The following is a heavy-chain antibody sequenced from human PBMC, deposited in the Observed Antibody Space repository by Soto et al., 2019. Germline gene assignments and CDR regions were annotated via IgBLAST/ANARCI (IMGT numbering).Heavy chain of an antibody. CDR2: ISSTSSAI. Sequence: EVQLVESGGDLVQPGGSLRLSCEASGFTLSHYEMNWVRQAPGKGLEWLPFISSTSSAIYYADSVKGRFTISRDNGKKSLYLQMKSLRAEDTAVYYCAGSRRNDDFWSDPQLGDGMDVWGQGTTVTVSS. CDR3: AGSRRNDDFWSDPQLGDGMDV. J-gene: IGHJ6*02. V-gene: IGHV3-48*03. D-gene: IGHD3-3*01. CDR1: GFTLSHYE.